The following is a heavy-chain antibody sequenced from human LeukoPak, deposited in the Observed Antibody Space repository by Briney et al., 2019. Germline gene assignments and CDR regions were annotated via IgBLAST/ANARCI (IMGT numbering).Heavy chain of an antibody. V-gene: IGHV4-39*07. D-gene: IGHD3-10*01. CDR1: GGSISSSSYY. CDR3: RFRGVGEEQFDY. J-gene: IGHJ4*02. Sequence: SETLSLTCTVSGGSISSSSYYWGWIRQPPGKGLEWIGSIYYSGSTFYNPSLKSRVTISVDTSKNQFSLKLSSVTAADTAVYYCRFRGVGEEQFDYWGQGTLVTVSS. CDR2: IYYSGST.